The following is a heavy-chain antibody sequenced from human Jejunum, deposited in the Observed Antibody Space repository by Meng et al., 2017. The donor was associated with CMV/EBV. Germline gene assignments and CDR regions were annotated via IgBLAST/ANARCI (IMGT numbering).Heavy chain of an antibody. V-gene: IGHV3-7*01. CDR1: GFTFSDYW. CDR2: IKQDGSEQ. Sequence: SCATSGFTFSDYWMTWLRHVPGRGLEWVATIKQDGSEQDYRDSVKGRFTISRDNAKNTLYLQMNSLRVEDTGVYYCGRGNYYAVDVWGQGTTVTVSS. CDR3: GRGNYYAVDV. J-gene: IGHJ6*02.